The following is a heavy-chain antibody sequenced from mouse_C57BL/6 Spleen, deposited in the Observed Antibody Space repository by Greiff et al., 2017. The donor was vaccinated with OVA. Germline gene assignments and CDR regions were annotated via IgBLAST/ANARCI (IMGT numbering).Heavy chain of an antibody. J-gene: IGHJ1*03. CDR3: TRDPAGTRWYFDV. CDR1: GFTFSSYA. D-gene: IGHD4-1*01. V-gene: IGHV5-9-1*02. CDR2: ISSGGDYI. Sequence: EVKLMESGEGLVKPGGSLKLSCAASGFTFSSYAMSWVRQTPEKRLEWVAYISSGGDYIYYADTVKGRFTISRDNARNTLYLQMSSLKSEDTAMYYCTRDPAGTRWYFDVWGTGTTVTVSS.